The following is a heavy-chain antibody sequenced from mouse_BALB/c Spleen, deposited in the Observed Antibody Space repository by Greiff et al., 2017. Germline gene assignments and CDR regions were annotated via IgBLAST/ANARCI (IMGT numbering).Heavy chain of an antibody. CDR1: GFNIKDTY. CDR2: IDPANGNT. V-gene: IGHV14-3*02. CDR3: AHYGNYDYYAMDY. Sequence: VQLKQSGAELVKPGASVKLSCTASGFNIKDTYMHWVKQRPEQGLEWIGRIDPANGNTKYDPKFQGKATITADTSSNTAYLQLSSLTSEDTAVYYCAHYGNYDYYAMDYWGQGTSVTVSS. D-gene: IGHD2-1*01. J-gene: IGHJ4*01.